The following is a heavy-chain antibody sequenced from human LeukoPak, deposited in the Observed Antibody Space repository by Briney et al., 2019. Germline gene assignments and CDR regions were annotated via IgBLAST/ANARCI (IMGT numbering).Heavy chain of an antibody. Sequence: PGGSLKLSCAASGFTFSSYSMNWVRQAPGKGLEWVSSISASTTYIYYADSLKGRFTISRDNAKNSLYLQMNSLRAEDTAVYYCARDQYSSGPYDWGQGTLVTVSS. J-gene: IGHJ4*02. V-gene: IGHV3-21*01. CDR1: GFTFSSYS. CDR3: ARDQYSSGPYD. D-gene: IGHD6-19*01. CDR2: ISASTTYI.